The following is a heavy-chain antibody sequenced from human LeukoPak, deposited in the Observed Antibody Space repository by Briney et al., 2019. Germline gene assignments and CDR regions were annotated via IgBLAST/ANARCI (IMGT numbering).Heavy chain of an antibody. D-gene: IGHD6-13*01. CDR3: ARGEGSSWYDPYDH. Sequence: GEALKISCKGSGYTFARYLIGWVRQVPGKGLELMGIIYPGDSETRNSSSFRGQVTMSVDKSISTAYLQWSSLKASDTAMYYCARGEGSSWYDPYDHWGQGTLVTVSS. J-gene: IGHJ4*02. CDR1: GYTFARYL. V-gene: IGHV5-51*01. CDR2: IYPGDSET.